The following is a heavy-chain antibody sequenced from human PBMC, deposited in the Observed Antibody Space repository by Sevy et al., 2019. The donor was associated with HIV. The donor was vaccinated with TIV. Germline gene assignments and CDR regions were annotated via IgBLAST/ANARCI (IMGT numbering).Heavy chain of an antibody. CDR1: GFSFSHYA. Sequence: GGSLRLSCAASGFSFSHYAFLWVRQAPGKGLEWVSLISYNGTHKYYADSVKGRFTISRDNSQNTLFLQMTKMRPDDTAVYYCARVAVSYCTTACFRRFDYWGQGTPVPVAS. CDR3: ARVAVSYCTTACFRRFDY. J-gene: IGHJ4*02. D-gene: IGHD2-8*01. V-gene: IGHV3-30-3*01. CDR2: ISYNGTHK.